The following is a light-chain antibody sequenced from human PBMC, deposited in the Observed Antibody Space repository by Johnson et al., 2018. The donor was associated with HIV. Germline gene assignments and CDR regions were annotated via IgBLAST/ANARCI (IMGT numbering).Light chain of an antibody. CDR1: SSNIGKNH. Sequence: QSVLTQPPSVSAAPGQKVTISCSGSSSNIGKNHVSWYQQFPGTAPKLLVYEDDKRPSDIPDRFSGSKSGTSATLGITGLQPGDEADYYCGTWDSSLSAGYVLGTGTKVTVL. V-gene: IGLV1-51*02. CDR3: GTWDSSLSAGYV. CDR2: EDD. J-gene: IGLJ1*01.